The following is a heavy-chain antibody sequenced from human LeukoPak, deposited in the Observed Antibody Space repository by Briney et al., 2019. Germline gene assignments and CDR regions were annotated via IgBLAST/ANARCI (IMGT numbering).Heavy chain of an antibody. Sequence: GESLEISCKGSGYSFTSYWIGWVRQMPGKGLEWMGIIYPGDSDTRYSPSFQGQVTISADKSISTAYLQWSSLKASDTAIYYCAKIDRQYCSRSSCYALDYWGQGTQVTVSS. CDR1: GYSFTSYW. D-gene: IGHD2-2*01. CDR2: IYPGDSDT. J-gene: IGHJ4*02. V-gene: IGHV5-51*01. CDR3: AKIDRQYCSRSSCYALDY.